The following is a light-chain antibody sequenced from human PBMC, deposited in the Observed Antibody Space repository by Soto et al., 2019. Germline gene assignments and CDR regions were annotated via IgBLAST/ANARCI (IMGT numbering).Light chain of an antibody. CDR3: QQYQNYWS. Sequence: DIQMTQSPSTLSASIGDRVIITCRASQSISSWLAWYQAKPGKAPKLLIYKASNLGSGVPSMFSGSGSGTEFNLTISSLQPDDFATYYCQQYQNYWSFGQGTKVEI. CDR1: QSISSW. J-gene: IGKJ1*01. CDR2: KAS. V-gene: IGKV1-5*03.